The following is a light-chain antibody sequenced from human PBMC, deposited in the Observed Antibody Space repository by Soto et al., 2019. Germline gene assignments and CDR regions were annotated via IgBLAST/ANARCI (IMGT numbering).Light chain of an antibody. J-gene: IGKJ3*01. CDR1: QSLLHSDGRTF. V-gene: IGKV2D-29*01. CDR3: LQYNQYPPA. Sequence: SLSPLSISVPPGKPASISCNSSQSLLHSDGRTFLYWYLQKAGLPPQVLIYGVFNRVSGVSDRFSGSGSGTDFTLKISQVQADDFGIYYCLQYNQYPPAFGPGTKVDIK. CDR2: GVF.